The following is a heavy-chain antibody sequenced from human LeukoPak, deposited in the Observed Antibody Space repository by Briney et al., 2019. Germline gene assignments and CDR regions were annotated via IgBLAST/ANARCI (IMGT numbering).Heavy chain of an antibody. Sequence: PSETLSLTCTVSGGSISYYYWSWIRQPPGKGLEWIGYIYYSGSTNYNPSLKSRVTISVDTSKNQFSLKLNSVTAADMAVYYCARITYGDNHFDIWGQGTMVTVSS. CDR3: ARITYGDNHFDI. CDR1: GGSISYYY. J-gene: IGHJ3*02. CDR2: IYYSGST. D-gene: IGHD4-23*01. V-gene: IGHV4-59*01.